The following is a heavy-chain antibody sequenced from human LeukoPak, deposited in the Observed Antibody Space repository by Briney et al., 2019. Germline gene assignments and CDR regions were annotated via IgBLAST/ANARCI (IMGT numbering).Heavy chain of an antibody. V-gene: IGHV4-59*01. CDR1: GGSISSYY. Sequence: KSSETLSLTCTVSGGSISSYYWSWIRQPPGKGLEWIGYIYYSGSTNHNPPLKSRVPISVDPSKNQFSLKLSSVTAADTAVYYCARGRGYAFDIWGQGTMVTVSS. D-gene: IGHD1-26*01. CDR2: IYYSGST. CDR3: ARGRGYAFDI. J-gene: IGHJ3*02.